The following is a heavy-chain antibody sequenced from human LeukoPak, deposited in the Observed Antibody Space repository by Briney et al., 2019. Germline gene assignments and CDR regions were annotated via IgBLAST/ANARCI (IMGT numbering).Heavy chain of an antibody. V-gene: IGHV3-48*01. CDR2: ISSRSSTV. Sequence: PGRSLRLSCAASGFSFSSYTMIWVRQAPGKGLELISYISSRSSTVYYADSVKGRFTISRDNAKNSLYLQMNSLRAEDTAVYYCASGYCSSTSCFYWGQGTLVTVSP. CDR3: ASGYCSSTSCFY. D-gene: IGHD2-2*01. CDR1: GFSFSSYT. J-gene: IGHJ4*02.